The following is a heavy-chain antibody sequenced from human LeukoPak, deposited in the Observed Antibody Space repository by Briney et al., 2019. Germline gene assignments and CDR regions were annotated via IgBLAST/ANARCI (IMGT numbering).Heavy chain of an antibody. D-gene: IGHD2-15*01. J-gene: IGHJ6*03. CDR2: IIPIFGTA. CDR1: GGTFSSYA. V-gene: IGHV1-69*13. Sequence: ASVKVSCKASGGTFSSYAISWVRQAPGQGLEWMGGIIPIFGTANYAQKFQGRVTITADESTSTAYMELSSLRSEDTAVYYCARERHCSGGSCYGYMDVWGKGTTVTVSS. CDR3: ARERHCSGGSCYGYMDV.